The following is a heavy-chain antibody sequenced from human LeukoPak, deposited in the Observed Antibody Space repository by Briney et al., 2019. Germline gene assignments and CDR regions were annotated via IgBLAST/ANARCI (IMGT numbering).Heavy chain of an antibody. J-gene: IGHJ4*02. CDR1: GFTFSNYW. V-gene: IGHV3-7*01. CDR2: TKQDGSET. Sequence: GGSLRLSCAASGFTFSNYWMAWVRQAPGKGLEWVADTKQDGSETYYVDSVKGRFTISRDNAKNSLSLQMNSLRAEDTAVYYCVRQRGSGCLDYWGQGTLVTVSS. CDR3: VRQRGSGCLDY. D-gene: IGHD6-19*01.